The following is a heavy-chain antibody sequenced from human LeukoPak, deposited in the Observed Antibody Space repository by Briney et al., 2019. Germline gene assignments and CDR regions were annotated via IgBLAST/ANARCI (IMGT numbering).Heavy chain of an antibody. CDR2: IYGGGST. CDR1: GFTVSSNY. J-gene: IGHJ4*02. CDR3: ASSPEYSSSSVNYFDY. V-gene: IGHV3-53*01. D-gene: IGHD6-6*01. Sequence: GGSLRLSCAASGFTVSSNYMSWVRQAPGKGLEWVSVIYGGGSTYYADSVKGRFTISRDNSKNTLYLQMNSLRAEDTAVYYCASSPEYSSSSVNYFDYWGQGTLVTVSS.